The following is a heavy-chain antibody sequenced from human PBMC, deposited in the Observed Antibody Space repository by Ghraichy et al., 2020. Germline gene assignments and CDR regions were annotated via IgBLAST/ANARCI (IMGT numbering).Heavy chain of an antibody. CDR1: GFTFRDHG. CDR3: ARDPPFMIRGSTGDF. Sequence: LRLSCAASGFTFRDHGMHWVRQAPGKGLEWVGVIWYDGSETFYGDSVKDRFTISRDNSENMLYLQMNSLRAEDTGLYFCARDPPFMIRGSTGDFWGPGTLVTVSS. J-gene: IGHJ4*02. V-gene: IGHV3-33*01. D-gene: IGHD3-10*01. CDR2: IWYDGSET.